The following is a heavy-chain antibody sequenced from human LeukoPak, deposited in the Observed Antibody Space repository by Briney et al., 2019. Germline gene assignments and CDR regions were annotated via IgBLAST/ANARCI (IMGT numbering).Heavy chain of an antibody. Sequence: PSETLSLTCIVSVGSISSTGYYWSWIRQHPGKGLEWIGYIYYSGTTYYNPSLESRVTISVDTSKKQFSLKMSSVTAADTAVYYCARNPNFWSLDYWGQGVLVIVSS. CDR1: VGSISSTGYY. D-gene: IGHD2-8*02. V-gene: IGHV4-31*03. CDR2: IYYSGTT. CDR3: ARNPNFWSLDY. J-gene: IGHJ4*02.